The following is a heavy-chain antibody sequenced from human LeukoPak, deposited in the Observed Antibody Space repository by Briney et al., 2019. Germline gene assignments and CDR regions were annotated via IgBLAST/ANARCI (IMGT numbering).Heavy chain of an antibody. J-gene: IGHJ4*02. V-gene: IGHV3-48*03. CDR3: ARGGVRGVLLPVDY. D-gene: IGHD3-10*01. Sequence: GGSLRLSCAASGFTFSSYEMNWVRQAPGKGLEWVSYISSSGSTIYYADSVKGRFTISRDNAKNSLYLQMNSLRAEDTAVYYCARGGVRGVLLPVDYWGQGTLVTVSS. CDR1: GFTFSSYE. CDR2: ISSSGSTI.